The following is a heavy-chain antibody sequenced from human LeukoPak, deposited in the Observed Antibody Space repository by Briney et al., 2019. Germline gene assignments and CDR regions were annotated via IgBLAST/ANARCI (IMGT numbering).Heavy chain of an antibody. CDR1: GDSVSNDKYY. D-gene: IGHD2-15*01. CDR3: ARLGWWDS. J-gene: IGHJ4*02. Sequence: PSETLSLTCTVSGDSVSNDKYYWGWIHQPPGKGLEWIGSIYYSGSTYYNPSLNSRVTISVDTSKNQFSLKLSSVTAADTAVYYCARLGWWDSWGQGTLVTVSS. V-gene: IGHV4-39*01. CDR2: IYYSGST.